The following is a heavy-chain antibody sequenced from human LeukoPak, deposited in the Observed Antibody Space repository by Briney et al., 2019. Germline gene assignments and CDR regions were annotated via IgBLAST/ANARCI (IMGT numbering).Heavy chain of an antibody. V-gene: IGHV3-48*03. CDR3: ARDGFGSSWYIDF. J-gene: IGHJ4*02. CDR1: VFTFSSYE. Sequence: QSGGSLRLSCAASVFTFSSYEIKWVRQVPGKGLEWVAHISGSGSTFYYAESVKGRFTISRDNPKNSLYLQMNSLTAEDTAIYYCARDGFGSSWYIDFWGRGTLVTVSS. CDR2: ISGSGSTF. D-gene: IGHD6-13*01.